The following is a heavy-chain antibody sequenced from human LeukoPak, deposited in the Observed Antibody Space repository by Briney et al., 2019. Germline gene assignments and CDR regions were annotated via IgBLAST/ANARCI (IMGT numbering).Heavy chain of an antibody. CDR1: GDSISSSSYY. Sequence: SETLSLTCTVSGDSISSSSYYWGWIRQPPGKGLEWIGSIYYNANTYYNPSLKSRVTISVDTSKNQFSLKLSSVTAADTAVYYCARSYYDFWSGLGLGKYYFDYWGQGTLVTVSS. J-gene: IGHJ4*02. V-gene: IGHV4-39*07. CDR3: ARSYYDFWSGLGLGKYYFDY. CDR2: IYYNANT. D-gene: IGHD3-3*01.